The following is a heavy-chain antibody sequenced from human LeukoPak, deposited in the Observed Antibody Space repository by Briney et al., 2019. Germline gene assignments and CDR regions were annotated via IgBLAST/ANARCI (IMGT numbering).Heavy chain of an antibody. D-gene: IGHD2-2*01. CDR1: VFTVSSNY. J-gene: IGHJ3*02. CDR2: IYSGGST. V-gene: IGHV3-53*01. CDR3: AGRSVWDWSSTSCYDAFDI. Sequence: GGSLRLSCAASVFTVSSNYMSWVRQAPGKGLEWVSVIYSGGSTYYADSVKGRFTISRDNSKNTHYPQMNSLRSDDTAGHYGAGRSVWDWSSTSCYDAFDIWGQGTMVTVSS.